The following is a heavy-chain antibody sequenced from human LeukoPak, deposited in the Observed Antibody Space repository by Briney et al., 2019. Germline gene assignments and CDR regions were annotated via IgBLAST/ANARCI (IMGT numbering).Heavy chain of an antibody. Sequence: TSETLSLTCTVSSASISSSPYYWGWIRQSPGKGLEWIGSISYSGTTYYNPSLKSRVTISVDTSKNQFSLKLSSVTAADTAVYYCARRSRGYYDSSGYYPPFDYWGQGTLVTVSS. J-gene: IGHJ4*02. V-gene: IGHV4-39*01. D-gene: IGHD3-22*01. CDR1: SASISSSPYY. CDR2: ISYSGTT. CDR3: ARRSRGYYDSSGYYPPFDY.